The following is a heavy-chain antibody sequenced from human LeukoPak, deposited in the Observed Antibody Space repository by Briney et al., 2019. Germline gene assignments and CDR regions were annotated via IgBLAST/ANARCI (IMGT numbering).Heavy chain of an antibody. CDR3: ARDQYDTWSRRGNFDS. CDR2: IKLDGSEK. CDR1: GFTFSSYW. Sequence: GGSLRLSCAASGFTFSSYWVHWVRQAPGKGLEWVANIKLDGSEKNYVDSVKGRFTISRDNTKNSLYLQMNSLRAEDTAVFYCARDQYDTWSRRGNFDSWGQGTLVIVSS. J-gene: IGHJ4*02. D-gene: IGHD3-3*01. V-gene: IGHV3-7*03.